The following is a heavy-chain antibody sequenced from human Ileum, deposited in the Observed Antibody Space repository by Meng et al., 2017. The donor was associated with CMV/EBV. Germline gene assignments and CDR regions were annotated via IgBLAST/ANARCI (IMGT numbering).Heavy chain of an antibody. CDR3: ARDGAGGFLEWLLDFDY. D-gene: IGHD3-3*01. Sequence: GESLKISCAASGFTFSSYEMNWVRQAPGTGLEWVAVISYDGSNKYYADSVKGRFTISRDNSKNTLYLQMNSLRAEDTAVYYCARDGAGGFLEWLLDFDYWGQGTLVTVSS. V-gene: IGHV3-30-3*01. J-gene: IGHJ4*02. CDR2: ISYDGSNK. CDR1: GFTFSSYE.